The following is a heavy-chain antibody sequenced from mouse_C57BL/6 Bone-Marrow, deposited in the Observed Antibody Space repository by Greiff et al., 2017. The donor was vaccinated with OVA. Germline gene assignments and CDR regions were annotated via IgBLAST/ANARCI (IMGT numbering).Heavy chain of an antibody. CDR2: IYPGDGDT. J-gene: IGHJ4*01. CDR3: ARCESLIYYGNYKAMDY. Sequence: QVQLKQSGPELVKPGASVKISCKASGYAFSSSWMNWVKQRPGKGLEWIGRIYPGDGDTNYNGKFKGKATLTADKSSSTAYMQLSSLTSEDSAVYFGARCESLIYYGNYKAMDYWGQGTSVTVSS. V-gene: IGHV1-82*01. CDR1: GYAFSSSW. D-gene: IGHD2-1*01.